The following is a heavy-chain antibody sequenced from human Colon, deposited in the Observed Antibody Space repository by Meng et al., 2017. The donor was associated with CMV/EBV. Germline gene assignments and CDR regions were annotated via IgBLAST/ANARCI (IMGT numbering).Heavy chain of an antibody. Sequence: QGQLVESGGGAVQRGGSLRLSCAAPDLIFSSYDMHWVRQAPGKGPQWVAFIYRDGRDKRYLDSVRGRFTISRDNSKNTMYLQMNSLRLEDTALYFCTKHPFSTSVTWGKGTLVTVSS. CDR1: DLIFSSYD. V-gene: IGHV3-30*02. J-gene: IGHJ5*02. CDR3: TKHPFSTSVT. CDR2: IYRDGRDK. D-gene: IGHD2-2*01.